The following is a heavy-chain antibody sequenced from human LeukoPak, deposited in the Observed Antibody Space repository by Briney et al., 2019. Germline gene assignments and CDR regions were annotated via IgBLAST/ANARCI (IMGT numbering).Heavy chain of an antibody. CDR3: ANLPYDSSGYWAYFDN. J-gene: IGHJ4*02. CDR1: GYSISSGYY. Sequence: PSETLSLTCTVSGYSISSGYYWGWIRQPPGKGLEWIGTIYHSGSTYYNPSLKSRVTMSVDTSKNQFSLKLTSVTAADTAVYYCANLPYDSSGYWAYFDNWGQGILVTVSS. CDR2: IYHSGST. V-gene: IGHV4-38-2*02. D-gene: IGHD3-22*01.